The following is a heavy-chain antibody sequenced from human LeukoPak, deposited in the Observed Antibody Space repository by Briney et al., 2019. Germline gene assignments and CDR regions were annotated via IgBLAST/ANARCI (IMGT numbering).Heavy chain of an antibody. CDR2: IYYSGST. CDR3: AREALPVPKSSWFDP. J-gene: IGHJ5*02. Sequence: SETLSLTCTVSGGSISSYYWSWIRQPPGKGLEWIGYIYYSGSTNYNPSLKSRVTISVDTSKNQFSLKLSSVTAADTAVYYCAREALPVPKSSWFDPWGQGTLVTVSS. D-gene: IGHD1-14*01. CDR1: GGSISSYY. V-gene: IGHV4-59*01.